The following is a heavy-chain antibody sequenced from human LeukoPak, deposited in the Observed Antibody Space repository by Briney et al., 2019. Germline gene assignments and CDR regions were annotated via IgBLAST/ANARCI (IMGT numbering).Heavy chain of an antibody. V-gene: IGHV1-2*02. D-gene: IGHD2-2*01. J-gene: IGHJ6*03. CDR1: GYTFTGYY. Sequence: ASVNVSCTASGYTFTGYYMHWVRQAPGQGLEGMGWINPNSGGTNYAQKFQGRVTMTRDTSISTAYMELSRLRSDDTAVYYCARDKGSTRSFYMDVWGKGTTVTVSS. CDR3: ARDKGSTRSFYMDV. CDR2: INPNSGGT.